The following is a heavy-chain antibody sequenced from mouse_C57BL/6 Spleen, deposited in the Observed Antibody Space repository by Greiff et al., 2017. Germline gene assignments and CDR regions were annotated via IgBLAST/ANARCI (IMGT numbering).Heavy chain of an antibody. D-gene: IGHD1-1*01. V-gene: IGHV1-20*01. J-gene: IGHJ4*01. CDR2: INPYNGDT. CDR3: ARRDYYGSSYGLRYYAMDY. CDR1: GYSFTGYF. Sequence: EVQLQQSGPELVKPGDSVKISCKASGYSFTGYFMNWVMQSHGKSLEWIGRINPYNGDTFYNQKFKGKATLTVDKSSSTAHMELRSLTSEDSAVYYCARRDYYGSSYGLRYYAMDYWGQGTSVTVSS.